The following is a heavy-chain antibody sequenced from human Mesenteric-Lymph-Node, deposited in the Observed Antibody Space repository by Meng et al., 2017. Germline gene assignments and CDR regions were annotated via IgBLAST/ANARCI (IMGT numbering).Heavy chain of an antibody. CDR2: ISAYNGNT. CDR3: ATVIDYGDYDLNYGMDV. J-gene: IGHJ6*02. V-gene: IGHV1-18*01. CDR1: GYTFTSYG. Sequence: ASVKVSCKASGYTFTSYGISWVRQAPGQGLEWMGWISAYNGNTNYAQKLQGRVTMTTDTSTSTAYMELRSLRSEDTAVYYCATVIDYGDYDLNYGMDVWGQGTTVTVSS. D-gene: IGHD4-17*01.